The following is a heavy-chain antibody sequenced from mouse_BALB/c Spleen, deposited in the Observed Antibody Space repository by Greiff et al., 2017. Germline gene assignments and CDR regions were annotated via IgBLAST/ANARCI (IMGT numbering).Heavy chain of an antibody. CDR3: ARDDYYGSSYYFDY. J-gene: IGHJ2*01. D-gene: IGHD1-1*01. Sequence: EVQLQQSGAELVKPGASVKLSCTASGFNIKDTYMHWVKQRPEQGLEWIGRIDPANGNTKYDPKFQGKATITADTSSNTAYLQLSSLTSEDTAVYYCARDDYYGSSYYFDYWGQGTTLTVSS. CDR1: GFNIKDTY. CDR2: IDPANGNT. V-gene: IGHV14-3*02.